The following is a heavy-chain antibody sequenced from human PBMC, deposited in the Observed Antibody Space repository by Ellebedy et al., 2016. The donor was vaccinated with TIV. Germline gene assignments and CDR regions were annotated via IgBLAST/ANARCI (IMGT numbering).Heavy chain of an antibody. V-gene: IGHV3-7*01. CDR3: AREGYSYGSYGMDV. D-gene: IGHD5-18*01. CDR2: IKQDGSEK. CDR1: GFTFSSYW. Sequence: GESLKISCAASGFTFSSYWMSWVRQAPGKGLEWVANIKQDGSEKYYVDSVKGRFTISRDNAKNSLYLQMNSLRAEDTAVYYCAREGYSYGSYGMDVWGQGTTVTVSS. J-gene: IGHJ6*02.